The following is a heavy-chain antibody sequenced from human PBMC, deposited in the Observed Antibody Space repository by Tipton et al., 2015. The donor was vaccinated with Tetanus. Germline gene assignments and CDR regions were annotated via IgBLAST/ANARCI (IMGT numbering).Heavy chain of an antibody. Sequence: SGLVKPSQTLSLTCTVSGGLITTGGYSWGWIRQPPGGQGLEWLGYIYQTDSTYYNPSVRSRLTLSLQRSKNQVSLKLISVTAADTAVYYCVRGRGLGAYSFGFEYWGQGALVTVSS. D-gene: IGHD5-12*01. CDR1: GGLITTGGYS. V-gene: IGHV4-30-2*01. CDR3: VRGRGLGAYSFGFEY. CDR2: IYQTDST. J-gene: IGHJ4*02.